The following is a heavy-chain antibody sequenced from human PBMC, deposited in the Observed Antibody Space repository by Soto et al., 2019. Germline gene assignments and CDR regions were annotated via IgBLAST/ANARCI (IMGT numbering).Heavy chain of an antibody. CDR3: ARRRWVCGVRIAARTFSFDP. D-gene: IGHD6-6*01. V-gene: IGHV3-33*01. J-gene: IGHJ5*02. CDR1: GFTFSSYG. CDR2: IWYDGSNK. Sequence: GGSLRLSCAASGFTFSSYGMHWVRQAPGKGLEWVAVIWYDGSNKYYADSVKGRVTISRDNSKNTLYLQMNSLRAEDTAVYYCARRRWVCGVRIAARTFSFDPWGQGTLVTV.